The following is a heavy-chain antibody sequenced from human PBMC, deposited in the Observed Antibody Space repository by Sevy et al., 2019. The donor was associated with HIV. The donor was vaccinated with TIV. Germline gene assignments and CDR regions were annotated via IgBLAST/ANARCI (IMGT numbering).Heavy chain of an antibody. J-gene: IGHJ5*02. Sequence: SETLSLTCAAYGGSFSGYYWSWIRQPPGKGLEWIGEINHSGSTNYNPSPKSRVTISVDTSKNQFSLKLSSVTAADTAVYYCARGMYYYDSSGYRFDPWGQGTLVTVSS. D-gene: IGHD3-22*01. CDR3: ARGMYYYDSSGYRFDP. CDR1: GGSFSGYY. V-gene: IGHV4-34*01. CDR2: INHSGST.